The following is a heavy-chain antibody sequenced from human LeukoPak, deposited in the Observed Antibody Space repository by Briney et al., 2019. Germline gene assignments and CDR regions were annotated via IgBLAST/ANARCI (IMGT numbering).Heavy chain of an antibody. CDR1: GFTFSSYN. D-gene: IGHD2/OR15-2a*01. J-gene: IGHJ5*02. Sequence: PGGSLSLSCAASGFTFSSYNMNWVRQAPGKGLEWVSSISSSDYIYYADSVKGRFTISRDNAKNSLYLQMKSLRAEDTAVYYCARGKTSQNIVTRKTYNWFDPWGQGTLVTVSS. CDR3: ARGKTSQNIVTRKTYNWFDP. CDR2: ISSSDYI. V-gene: IGHV3-21*01.